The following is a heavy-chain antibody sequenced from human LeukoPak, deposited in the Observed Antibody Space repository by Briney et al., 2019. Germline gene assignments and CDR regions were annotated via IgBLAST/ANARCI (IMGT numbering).Heavy chain of an antibody. J-gene: IGHJ4*02. V-gene: IGHV1-2*02. D-gene: IGHD6-19*01. Sequence: ASVKVSCKASGYTFTRYYIHWVRQAPGQGLEWMGWINPNSGDTNYAQKFQGRVTMTRDTSISTAYMELSSLRSDDTAVYYCARAASSSGWYFFDYWGQGSLVTVSS. CDR2: INPNSGDT. CDR3: ARAASSSGWYFFDY. CDR1: GYTFTRYY.